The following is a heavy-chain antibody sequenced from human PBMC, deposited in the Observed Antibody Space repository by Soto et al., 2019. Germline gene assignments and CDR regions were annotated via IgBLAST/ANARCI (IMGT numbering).Heavy chain of an antibody. J-gene: IGHJ4*02. CDR2: IYYSGST. V-gene: IGHV4-59*01. CDR1: GGSISSYY. CDR3: ARGHYPGGRAAGSVDY. Sequence: PSETLSLTCTVSGGSISSYYWIWIQQPPGKGLEWIGYIYYSGSTNYNPSLKSRVTISVDTSKNQFSLKLSSVTAADTAVYYCARGHYPGGRAAGSVDYWGQGTLVTVSS. D-gene: IGHD6-13*01.